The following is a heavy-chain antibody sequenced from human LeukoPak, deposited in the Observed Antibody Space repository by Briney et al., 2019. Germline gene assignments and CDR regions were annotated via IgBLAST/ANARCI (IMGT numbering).Heavy chain of an antibody. CDR2: ISSSSSYI. CDR1: GFTFSSYS. CDR3: ASHHSSSWYVGGY. J-gene: IGHJ4*02. D-gene: IGHD6-13*01. Sequence: GGSLRLSCAASGFTFSSYSMNWVRQAPGKGLEWVSSISSSSSYIYYADSVKGRFTISRDNAKNSLYLQMNSLRAEDTAVYYCASHHSSSWYVGGYWGQGTLVTVSS. V-gene: IGHV3-21*01.